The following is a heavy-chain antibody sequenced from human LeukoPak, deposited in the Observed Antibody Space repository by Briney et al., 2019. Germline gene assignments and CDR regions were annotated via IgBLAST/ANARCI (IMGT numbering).Heavy chain of an antibody. CDR1: GFTFSSYA. CDR2: ISGSGGST. V-gene: IGHV3-23*01. D-gene: IGHD3-10*01. CDR3: AKAPILLWFGELSIFDY. Sequence: GGSLRLSCAASGFTFSSYAMSWVRQAPGKGLEWASAISGSGGSTYYADSVKGRFTISRDNSKNTLYLQMNSLRAEDTAVYYCAKAPILLWFGELSIFDYWGQGTLVTVSS. J-gene: IGHJ4*02.